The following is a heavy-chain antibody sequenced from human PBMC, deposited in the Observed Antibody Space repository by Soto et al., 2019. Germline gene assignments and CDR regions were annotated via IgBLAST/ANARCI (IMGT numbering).Heavy chain of an antibody. J-gene: IGHJ6*03. CDR1: GGSISSYY. Sequence: SETLSLTCTVSGGSISSYYWSWIRQPPGKGLEWIGYIYYSGSTNYNPSLKSRVTISVDTSKNQFSLKLSSVTAADTAVYYCASAPPEYYDFWSGPPGYYYYMDVWGKGTTVTVSS. V-gene: IGHV4-59*01. CDR2: IYYSGST. D-gene: IGHD3-3*01. CDR3: ASAPPEYYDFWSGPPGYYYYMDV.